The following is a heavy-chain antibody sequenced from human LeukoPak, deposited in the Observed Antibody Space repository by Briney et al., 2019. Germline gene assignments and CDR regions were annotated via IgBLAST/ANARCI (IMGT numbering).Heavy chain of an antibody. CDR1: GGSFSGYY. V-gene: IGHV4-34*01. D-gene: IGHD2-15*01. J-gene: IGHJ4*02. CDR2: INHSGST. CDR3: ARRGGMYYFDY. Sequence: SETLSLTCAVYGGSFSGYYWSWIRQPPGKGREWIGEINHSGSTNYNPSLKSRVTISVDTSKNQFSLKLSSVTAADTAVYYCARRGGMYYFDYWGQGTLVTVSS.